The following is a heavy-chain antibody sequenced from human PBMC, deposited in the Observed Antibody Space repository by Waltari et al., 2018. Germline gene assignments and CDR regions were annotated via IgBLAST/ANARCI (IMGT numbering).Heavy chain of an antibody. Sequence: QVQLVQSGAEVKTPGSSVKVSCKASGGTFSSYAISWVRPAPGHGLEWMGGIIPIFGTANYAQKFQGRVTITADESTSTAYMELSSLRSEDTAVYYCAREEVGVVPAAIGYYYYGMDVWGQGTTVTVSS. V-gene: IGHV1-69*01. D-gene: IGHD2-2*01. CDR3: AREEVGVVPAAIGYYYYGMDV. CDR2: IIPIFGTA. J-gene: IGHJ6*02. CDR1: GGTFSSYA.